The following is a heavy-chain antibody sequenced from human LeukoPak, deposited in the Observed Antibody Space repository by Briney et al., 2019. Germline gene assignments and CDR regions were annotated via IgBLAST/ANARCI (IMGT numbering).Heavy chain of an antibody. CDR3: ARGGTEIYYYHYGMDV. CDR2: ISYDGSNK. CDR1: GFTFSSYG. J-gene: IGHJ6*02. V-gene: IGHV3-30*03. Sequence: GGSLRLSCAASGFTFSSYGMHWVRQAPGKGLEWVAVISYDGSNKYYAGSVKGRFTISRDNSKNTLYLQMNSLRVEDTAVYFCARGGTEIYYYHYGMDVWGQGTTVTVSS. D-gene: IGHD5-12*01.